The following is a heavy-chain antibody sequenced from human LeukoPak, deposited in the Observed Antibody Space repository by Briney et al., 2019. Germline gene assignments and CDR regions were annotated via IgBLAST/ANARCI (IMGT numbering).Heavy chain of an antibody. CDR2: ISYDGSNK. D-gene: IGHD1-26*01. CDR1: GFTFSSYG. V-gene: IGHV3-30*18. CDR3: AKELLLV. Sequence: PGGSLRLSCAASGFTFSSYGMHWVRQAPGKGLEWVAVISYDGSNKYYADSVKGRFTISRDNSKNTPYLQMNSLRAEDTAVYYCAKELLLVWGQGTTVTVSS. J-gene: IGHJ6*02.